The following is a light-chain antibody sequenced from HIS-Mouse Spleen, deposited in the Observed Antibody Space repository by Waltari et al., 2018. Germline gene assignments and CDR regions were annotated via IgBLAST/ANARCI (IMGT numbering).Light chain of an antibody. Sequence: SYELTQPPSVSVSPGQTARITCSGDALPKKYAYSYQQNSGQAPVLVIYKDSKRPSGIPERFYGSSSGKMATLTISGAQVEDEADYYCYSTDSSGNHRVFGGGTKLTVL. J-gene: IGLJ2*01. V-gene: IGLV3-10*01. CDR3: YSTDSSGNHRV. CDR1: ALPKKY. CDR2: KDS.